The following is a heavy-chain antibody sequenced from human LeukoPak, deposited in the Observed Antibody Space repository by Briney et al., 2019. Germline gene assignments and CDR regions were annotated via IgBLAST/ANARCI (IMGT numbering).Heavy chain of an antibody. CDR3: AKGGV. Sequence: PGGSLRLSCAASGFTFSSYAMSWVRQAPGKGPEWVSGIGNSGDRTFYADSAKGRFTISRDNSKNTLYLQMNSLRVEDTALYYCAKGGVWGQGIAVTVSS. CDR2: IGNSGDRT. CDR1: GFTFSSYA. V-gene: IGHV3-23*01. J-gene: IGHJ6*02.